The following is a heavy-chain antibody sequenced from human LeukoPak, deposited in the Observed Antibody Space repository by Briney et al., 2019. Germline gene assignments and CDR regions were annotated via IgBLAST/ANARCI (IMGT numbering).Heavy chain of an antibody. CDR1: GGSISGSSYY. CDR2: IYYSGST. J-gene: IGHJ3*02. CDR3: AREGYYDSSGLYAFDI. V-gene: IGHV4-39*07. Sequence: SETLSLTCTVAGGSISGSSYYWGWIRQPPGKGLEWIESIYYSGSTYYNPSLKSRATISVDTSKNQFSLKLSSVTAADTAVYYCAREGYYDSSGLYAFDIWGQGTMVTVSS. D-gene: IGHD3-22*01.